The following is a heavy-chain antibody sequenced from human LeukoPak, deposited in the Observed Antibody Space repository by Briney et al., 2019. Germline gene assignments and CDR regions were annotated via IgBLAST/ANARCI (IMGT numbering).Heavy chain of an antibody. Sequence: ASVKVSCKASGYTFTSYYMHWVRQAPGQGLEWMGIINPSGGSTSYAQKFQGRVTMTTDTSTSTAYMELRSLRSDDTAVYYCARGSFIASEKDVWGQGTTVTVSS. CDR3: ARGSFIASEKDV. V-gene: IGHV1-46*01. CDR1: GYTFTSYY. CDR2: INPSGGST. D-gene: IGHD6-13*01. J-gene: IGHJ6*02.